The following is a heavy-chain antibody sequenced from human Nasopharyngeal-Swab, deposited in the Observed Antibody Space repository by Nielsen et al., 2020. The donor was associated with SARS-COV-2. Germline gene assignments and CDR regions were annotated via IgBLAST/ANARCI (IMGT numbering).Heavy chain of an antibody. CDR3: GRISPHDFHIDY. D-gene: IGHD2-21*02. CDR2: IDWGDDK. V-gene: IGHV2-70*20. Sequence: SGPTLVKPTQTQRLTCTFSGFSLSTSGMCVTWVRQPPGKAREWLALIDWGDDKYYSTSLKTRLTISKDTSNNQVVLIMANMDPGDTATYYCGRISPHDFHIDYWGQGTLVTVSS. CDR1: GFSLSTSGMC. J-gene: IGHJ4*02.